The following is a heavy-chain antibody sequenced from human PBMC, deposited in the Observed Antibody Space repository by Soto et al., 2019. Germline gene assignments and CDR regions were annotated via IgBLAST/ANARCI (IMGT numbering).Heavy chain of an antibody. CDR1: RVAFSKFI. V-gene: IGHV1-69*01. J-gene: IGHJ6*02. CDR3: AKVRYSSPMGYYYGMDV. CDR2: IIPIFGTA. D-gene: IGHD6-19*01. Sequence: QAQLEQSGGEVKKPGSSVKVSCKASRVAFSKFIVTWVRQAPGLGLAWVGGIIPIFGTANYAQKFQGRVTITANESTSPAYMEVNNLRSEDTAVYYCAKVRYSSPMGYYYGMDVWGQGTTVTVS.